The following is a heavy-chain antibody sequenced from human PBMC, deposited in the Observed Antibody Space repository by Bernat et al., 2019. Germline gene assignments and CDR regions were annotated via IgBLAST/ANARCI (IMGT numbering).Heavy chain of an antibody. V-gene: IGHV3-15*01. D-gene: IGHD3-10*01. J-gene: IGHJ6*02. CDR1: GFTFSNAW. Sequence: EVQLVESGGGLVKPGGSLRLSCAASGFTFSNAWMSWVRQAPGKGLEWVGRIKSKTDGGTTDYAAPVKGRFTISRDDSKNTLYLQMNSLKTEDTAVYYCTTDRYSGSYYGYYYYGMDVWGQGTTVTVSS. CDR3: TTDRYSGSYYGYYYYGMDV. CDR2: IKSKTDGGTT.